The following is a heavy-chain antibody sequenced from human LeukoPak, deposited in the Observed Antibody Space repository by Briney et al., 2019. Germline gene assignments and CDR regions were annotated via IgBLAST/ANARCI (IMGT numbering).Heavy chain of an antibody. CDR2: IKSKTDGETT. Sequence: GGSLGLSRADSGFTFTNAWMSWVRQAPGKGLEWIGRIKSKTDGETTNYAEPVRGRFTISRDDSKSAVYLQMNSLKIEDTAVYYCTTDLGTYYHGSQRLIPIDYWGQGTLVTVSS. J-gene: IGHJ4*02. V-gene: IGHV3-15*01. CDR1: GFTFTNAW. CDR3: TTDLGTYYHGSQRLIPIDY. D-gene: IGHD3-10*01.